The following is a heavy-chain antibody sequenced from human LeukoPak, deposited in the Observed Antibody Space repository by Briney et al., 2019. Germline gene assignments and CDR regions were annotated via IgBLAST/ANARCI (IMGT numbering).Heavy chain of an antibody. V-gene: IGHV3-30-3*01. CDR1: GFTFSRYA. D-gene: IGHD3-16*01. J-gene: IGHJ4*02. CDR3: ARGFEGLIDY. Sequence: GGSLRLSCAASGFTFSRYAMHWVRQAPGKGLEWVAVISYDGSNKYYADSAKGRFTISRDNSKNTLYLQMNSLRAEDTAVHYCARGFEGLIDYWGQGTLVTVSS. CDR2: ISYDGSNK.